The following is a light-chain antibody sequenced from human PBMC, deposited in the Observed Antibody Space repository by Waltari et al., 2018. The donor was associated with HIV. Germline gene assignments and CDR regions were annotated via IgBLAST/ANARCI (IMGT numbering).Light chain of an antibody. J-gene: IGLJ2*01. CDR3: QSADKSGILPL. CDR1: VLPRQY. Sequence: SYELTQPPSVSVSSGQTAKITCSGDVLPRQYAYWYQQKSGQAPVLVISKDSERPSGIPDRFSGASSGTATTVTLTISGVQAEDEADYYCQSADKSGILPLFGGGTKLTVL. CDR2: KDS. V-gene: IGLV3-25*03.